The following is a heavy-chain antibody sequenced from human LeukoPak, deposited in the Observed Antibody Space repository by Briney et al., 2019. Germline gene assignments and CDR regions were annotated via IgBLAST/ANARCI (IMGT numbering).Heavy chain of an antibody. CDR2: IYTSGST. J-gene: IGHJ4*02. V-gene: IGHV4-4*07. CDR3: ARGGPLYCSGGSCYSRPEGEYFDY. D-gene: IGHD2-15*01. Sequence: PSETLSLTCTVSGGSISSYYWSWIRQPAGKGLEWIGRIYTSGSTNYNPSLKSRVTMSVDTSKNQFSLQLSSVTAADTAVYYCARGGPLYCSGGSCYSRPEGEYFDYWGQGALVTVSS. CDR1: GGSISSYY.